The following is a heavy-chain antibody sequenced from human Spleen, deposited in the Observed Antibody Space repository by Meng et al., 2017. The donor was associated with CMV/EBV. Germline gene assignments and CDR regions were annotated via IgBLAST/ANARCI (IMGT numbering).Heavy chain of an antibody. Sequence: SAYTSTNFYRHWVRQAPGQGLEWMVIINPSDGRTNFARKFQGRVTMTRDSSTSTVYMEINSLTSEDTAVYYCASGMSHDFWTAGMDVWGQGTTVTVSS. CDR2: INPSDGRT. J-gene: IGHJ6*02. CDR3: ASGMSHDFWTAGMDV. CDR1: AYTSTNFY. D-gene: IGHD3-3*01. V-gene: IGHV1-46*01.